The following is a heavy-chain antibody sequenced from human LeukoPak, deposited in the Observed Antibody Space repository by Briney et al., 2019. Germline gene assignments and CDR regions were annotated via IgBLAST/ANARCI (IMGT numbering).Heavy chain of an antibody. CDR2: IYTSGST. V-gene: IGHV4-4*07. J-gene: IGHJ5*02. CDR1: GGSISSYY. D-gene: IGHD6-13*01. Sequence: SETLSLTCTVSGGSISSYYWSWIRQPAGKGLEWIGCIYTSGSTNYNPSLKSRVTMSVDTSKSQFSLKLSSVTAADTAVYYCARQAAAGTENWFDPWGQGTLVTVSS. CDR3: ARQAAAGTENWFDP.